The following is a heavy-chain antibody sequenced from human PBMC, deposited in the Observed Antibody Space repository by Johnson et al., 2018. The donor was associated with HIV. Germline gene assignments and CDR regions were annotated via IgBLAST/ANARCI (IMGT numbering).Heavy chain of an antibody. V-gene: IGHV3-13*01. CDR1: GFTFSSYD. Sequence: VQLVESGGGLVQPGGSLRLSCAASGFTFSSYDMHWVRQATGKGLEWVSAIGTAGDTYYPGSVKGRFTISRENAKNSLYLQMNSLSAGDTAVYYCARGGAAAGGAFDIWGQGTMVTVSS. CDR2: IGTAGDT. CDR3: ARGGAAAGGAFDI. D-gene: IGHD6-13*01. J-gene: IGHJ3*02.